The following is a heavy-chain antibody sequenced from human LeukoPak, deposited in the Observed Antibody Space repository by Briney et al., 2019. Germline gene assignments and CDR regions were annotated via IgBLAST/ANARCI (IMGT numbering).Heavy chain of an antibody. J-gene: IGHJ4*02. CDR3: ARDDSGRLIDY. CDR2: ISSSSSTI. CDR1: GFTFSSYS. Sequence: GGSLRLSCAASGFTFSSYSMNWVRQAPGKGLEWVSYISSSSSTIYYADSVKGRFTISRDNAKNSLYLQMNSLRAEDTAVYYCARDDSGRLIDYWGQGALVTVSS. D-gene: IGHD2-21*01. V-gene: IGHV3-48*01.